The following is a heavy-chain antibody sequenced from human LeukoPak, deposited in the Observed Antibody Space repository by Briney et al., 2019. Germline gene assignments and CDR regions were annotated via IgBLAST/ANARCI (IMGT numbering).Heavy chain of an antibody. D-gene: IGHD5-12*01. CDR2: IGGSNGIT. CDR3: ARNENSGWGYFDY. Sequence: GGSLRLSCAASRFTYNSYAMSWVRQAPGKGLEWVSVIGGSNGITFYVGSVKGRFTISRDNSKDTLYLQMNSLRAEDTAVYYCARNENSGWGYFDYWGQGTLVTVSS. V-gene: IGHV3-23*01. J-gene: IGHJ4*02. CDR1: RFTYNSYA.